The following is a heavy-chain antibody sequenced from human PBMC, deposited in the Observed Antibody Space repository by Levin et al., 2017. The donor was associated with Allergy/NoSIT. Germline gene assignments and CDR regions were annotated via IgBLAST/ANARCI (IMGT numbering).Heavy chain of an antibody. J-gene: IGHJ6*02. V-gene: IGHV3-21*01. CDR1: GFTFSSYS. CDR3: TRDHGGYCSSIGCYDGMDV. D-gene: IGHD2-2*01. CDR2: ISSTSSSI. Sequence: PGGSLRLSCAASGFTFSSYSMNWVRQAPGGGLEWVSSISSTSSSIYYADSMKGRFTMSRDNAKNSLYLQMNSLRAEDTAVYYCTRDHGGYCSSIGCYDGMDVWGQGTTVTVSS.